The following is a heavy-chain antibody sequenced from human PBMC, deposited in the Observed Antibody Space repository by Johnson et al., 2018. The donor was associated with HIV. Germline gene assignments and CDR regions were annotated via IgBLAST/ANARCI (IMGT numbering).Heavy chain of an antibody. CDR2: ISYDGSNK. CDR3: AREHRRPSRSSSSLSGDAFDI. D-gene: IGHD6-13*01. CDR1: GFTFSSYA. J-gene: IGHJ3*02. Sequence: QVQLVESGGGVVQPGRSLRLSCAASGFTFSSYAMHWVRQAPVKGLEWVAVISYDGSNKYYADSVKGRFTISRDNSKNTLYLQINSLRAEDTAVYYCAREHRRPSRSSSSLSGDAFDIWGQGTMVTVSS. V-gene: IGHV3-30*04.